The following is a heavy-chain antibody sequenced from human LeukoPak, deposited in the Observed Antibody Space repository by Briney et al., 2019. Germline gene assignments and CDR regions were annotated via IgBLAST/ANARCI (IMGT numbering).Heavy chain of an antibody. CDR3: AKSANDYCSSNSCYKFDY. CDR1: GFTFDDYG. CDR2: ISSSGAGT. V-gene: IGHV3-23*01. Sequence: GGSLRLSCAASGFTFDDYGMSWVRQAPGKGLEWVSGISSSGAGTYYADSVKGRFTISRDNSKNTLYLQMNSLRAEDTAVYYCAKSANDYCSSNSCYKFDYWGQGTLVTVSS. J-gene: IGHJ4*02. D-gene: IGHD2-2*02.